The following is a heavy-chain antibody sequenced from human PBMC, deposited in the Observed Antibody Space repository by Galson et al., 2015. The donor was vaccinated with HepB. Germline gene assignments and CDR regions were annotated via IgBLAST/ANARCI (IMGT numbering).Heavy chain of an antibody. D-gene: IGHD5-24*01. J-gene: IGHJ4*02. Sequence: LSLTCTVSGGSISSYYWSWIRQPPGKGLEWIGYIYYSWRTNYNPSPKSRVTISVDTYKNQFSLKLSSVTAADTAVYYCSRGLTERWLTFDYWGQGTLVTVSS. CDR1: GGSISSYY. CDR2: IYYSWRT. CDR3: SRGLTERWLTFDY. V-gene: IGHV4-59*01.